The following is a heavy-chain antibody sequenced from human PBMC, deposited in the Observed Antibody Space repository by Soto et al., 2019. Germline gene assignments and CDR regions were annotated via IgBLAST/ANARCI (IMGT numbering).Heavy chain of an antibody. D-gene: IGHD1-26*01. CDR2: IYYSGDT. CDR3: ARVSGSYYYGMDV. CDR1: GGSIISGDYH. V-gene: IGHV4-30-4*08. Sequence: TSETLSLTCTVSGGSIISGDYHWSWVRQPPGKGLEWIGYIYYSGDTSYNPSLKSRVTISIDKSKNQFSLKLSSVTAADTAVYYCARVSGSYYYGMDVWGQGITVTVSS. J-gene: IGHJ6*02.